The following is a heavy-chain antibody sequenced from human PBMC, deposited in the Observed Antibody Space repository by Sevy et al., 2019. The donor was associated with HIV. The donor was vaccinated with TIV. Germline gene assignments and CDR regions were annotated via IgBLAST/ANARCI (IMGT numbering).Heavy chain of an antibody. D-gene: IGHD3-22*01. CDR3: ARDGYYYDSSGLDAFDI. V-gene: IGHV3-30*04. J-gene: IGHJ3*02. Sequence: GGSLRLSCAASGFTFSSYAMHWVHQAPGKGLEWVAVISYDGSNKYYADSVKGRFTISRDNSKNTLYLQMNSLRAEDTAVYYCARDGYYYDSSGLDAFDIWGQGTMVTVSS. CDR1: GFTFSSYA. CDR2: ISYDGSNK.